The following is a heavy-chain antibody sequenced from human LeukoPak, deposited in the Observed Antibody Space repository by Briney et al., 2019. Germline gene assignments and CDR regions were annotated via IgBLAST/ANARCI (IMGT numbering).Heavy chain of an antibody. V-gene: IGHV3-11*04. Sequence: GGSLRLSCAASGFTFSDYFMSWIRQAPGKGLEWISYISPSGSYIYYADSVKGRFTISRDNAKNSLYLQMNSLRAEDTAVYYCARDTYAMSKHFDYWGQGTLVTVSS. CDR2: ISPSGSYI. D-gene: IGHD2-2*01. J-gene: IGHJ4*02. CDR3: ARDTYAMSKHFDY. CDR1: GFTFSDYF.